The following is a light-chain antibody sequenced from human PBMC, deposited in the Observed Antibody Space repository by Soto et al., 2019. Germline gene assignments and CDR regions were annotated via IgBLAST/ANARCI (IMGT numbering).Light chain of an antibody. Sequence: DIQMTQSPSSLSASVGHRITITCRAIPSTRTYLNWYQQKPGKAPELLLYAASCLQSGVPSSFSGSGSATDFTLTISSLHPEDLTTYYCQHSYGSPLTVGGGTKVQIK. CDR1: PSTRTY. CDR2: AAS. CDR3: QHSYGSPLT. J-gene: IGKJ4*01. V-gene: IGKV1-39*01.